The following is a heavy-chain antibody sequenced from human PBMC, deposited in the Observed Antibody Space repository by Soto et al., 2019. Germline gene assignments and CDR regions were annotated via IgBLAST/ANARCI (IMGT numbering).Heavy chain of an antibody. Sequence: GGSLRLSCAASGFTFSSYAMHWVRQAPGKGLEWVAVISYDGSNKYYADSVKGRFTISRDNSKNTLYLQMNSLRAEDTAVYYCAGTSGGSSDAFDIWGQGTMVTVSS. CDR1: GFTFSSYA. D-gene: IGHD2-15*01. J-gene: IGHJ3*02. CDR3: AGTSGGSSDAFDI. V-gene: IGHV3-30-3*01. CDR2: ISYDGSNK.